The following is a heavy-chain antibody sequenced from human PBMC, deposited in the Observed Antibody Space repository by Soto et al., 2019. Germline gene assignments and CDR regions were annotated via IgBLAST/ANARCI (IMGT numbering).Heavy chain of an antibody. CDR3: AKGALSGYSRYSFYYFDY. CDR1: GFTFSSYG. CDR2: ISYDGSNK. J-gene: IGHJ4*02. Sequence: GGSLRLSCAASGFTFSSYGMHWVRQAPGKGLEWVAVISYDGSNKYSADSVEGRFTISRDNSKNTLYLHMNSLGAEDTAVYFCAKGALSGYSRYSFYYFDYWGQGTLVTDSS. D-gene: IGHD5-12*01. V-gene: IGHV3-30*18.